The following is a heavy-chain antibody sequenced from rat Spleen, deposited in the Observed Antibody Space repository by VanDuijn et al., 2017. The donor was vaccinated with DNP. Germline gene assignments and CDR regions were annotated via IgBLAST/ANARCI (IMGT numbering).Heavy chain of an antibody. CDR1: GFNFNDYW. D-gene: IGHD1-11*01. CDR3: GRDNYGTSGALDP. V-gene: IGHV4-2*01. J-gene: IGHJ4*01. Sequence: EVKLVESGGGLVQPGRSLKLSCAASGFNFNDYWMAWVRQAPGKGLEWIGDICKDSNTINYTQSLKDRVTISRDNDQKTLYLQMDSLRSDDTATYYCGRDNYGTSGALDPWGQGTSVTVSS. CDR2: ICKDSNTI.